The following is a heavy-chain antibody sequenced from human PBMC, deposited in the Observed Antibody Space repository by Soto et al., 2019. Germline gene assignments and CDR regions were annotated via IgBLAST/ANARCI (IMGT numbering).Heavy chain of an antibody. V-gene: IGHV5-10-1*01. Sequence: LKISCNCSGYSFTSYWISWVRQMPVKGLEWMGRIDPSDSYTNYSPSFQGHVTISADKSISTAYLQWSSLKASDTAMYYCARRPYYYDSSGYLDAFDIWGQGTMVTVSS. CDR3: ARRPYYYDSSGYLDAFDI. D-gene: IGHD3-22*01. CDR1: GYSFTSYW. J-gene: IGHJ3*02. CDR2: IDPSDSYT.